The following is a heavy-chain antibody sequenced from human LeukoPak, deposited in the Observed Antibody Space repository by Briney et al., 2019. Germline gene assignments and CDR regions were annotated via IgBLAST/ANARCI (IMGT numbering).Heavy chain of an antibody. CDR2: ISGSGGST. CDR3: AKDLGSIAVAGTIDY. J-gene: IGHJ4*02. CDR1: GFTFSSYA. D-gene: IGHD6-19*01. V-gene: IGHV3-23*01. Sequence: GGSLRLSCAASGFTFSSYAMSWVRQAPGKGLEWVSAISGSGGSTYYADSVKGRFTISRDNSKNTLYLQMNSLRAEGTAVYYCAKDLGSIAVAGTIDYWGQGTLVTVSS.